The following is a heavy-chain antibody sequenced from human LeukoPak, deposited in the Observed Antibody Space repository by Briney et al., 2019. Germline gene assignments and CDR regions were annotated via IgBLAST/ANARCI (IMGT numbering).Heavy chain of an antibody. Sequence: SQSLSLTCAISGDSVSSDSVTWNWIRQSPSRGLEWLGRTYYRSTWYNDYAVSVGGRITVNPDTSKNQFSLHLNSVTPEDTAVYYCARRLTQYDCFDPWGQGILVTVSS. CDR3: ARRLTQYDCFDP. CDR1: GDSVSSDSVT. V-gene: IGHV6-1*01. D-gene: IGHD2-2*01. J-gene: IGHJ5*02. CDR2: TYYRSTWYN.